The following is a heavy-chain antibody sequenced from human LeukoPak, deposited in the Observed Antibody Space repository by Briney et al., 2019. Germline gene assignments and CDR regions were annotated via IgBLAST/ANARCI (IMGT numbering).Heavy chain of an antibody. CDR1: GGSFSGYY. D-gene: IGHD2-2*01. CDR2: INHSGST. CDR3: ARLPILGYCSSTSCRPKYFDY. Sequence: SETLSLTCAVYGGSFSGYYWSWIRQPPGKGLEWIGEINHSGSTNYNPTLKSRVTISVETPKNQSSLKLSSVTAADTAVYYCARLPILGYCSSTSCRPKYFDYWGQGTLVTVSS. V-gene: IGHV4-34*01. J-gene: IGHJ4*02.